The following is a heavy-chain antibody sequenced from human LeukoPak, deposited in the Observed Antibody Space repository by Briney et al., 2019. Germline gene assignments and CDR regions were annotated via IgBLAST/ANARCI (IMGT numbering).Heavy chain of an antibody. D-gene: IGHD6-19*01. J-gene: IGHJ4*02. CDR2: ISSSSSYI. V-gene: IGHV3-21*06. Sequence: PGGSLRLSCAASGFTFSTYSMNWVRQAPGKGLEWVSSISSSSSYIYYADSLKGRFTIFRDNAKNSLYLQMNSLRAEDTAVYYCARAGAVAGPASPENFDYWGQGTLVTVSS. CDR3: ARAGAVAGPASPENFDY. CDR1: GFTFSTYS.